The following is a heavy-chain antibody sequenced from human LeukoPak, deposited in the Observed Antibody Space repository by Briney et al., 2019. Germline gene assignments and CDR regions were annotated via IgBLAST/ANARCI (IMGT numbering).Heavy chain of an antibody. CDR1: GGSFSGYY. Sequence: PSDTLSLTCAVYGGSFSGYYWSWIRQPPGKGLEWIGEINHSGSTNYNPSLKSRVTISVDTSKNQFSLKLSSVTAADAAVYYCAGEDRWALAPKNEDALDIWGQGTMVTVSS. V-gene: IGHV4-34*01. CDR2: INHSGST. D-gene: IGHD1-26*01. J-gene: IGHJ3*02. CDR3: AGEDRWALAPKNEDALDI.